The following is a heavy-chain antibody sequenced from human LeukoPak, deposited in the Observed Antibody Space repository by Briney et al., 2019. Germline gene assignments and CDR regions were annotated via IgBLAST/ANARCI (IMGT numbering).Heavy chain of an antibody. Sequence: GGSLRPSCAASGFTFSSYAMHWVRQAPGKGLEYVSAISSNGGSTYYANSVKGRFTISRDNSKNTLYLQMGSLRAEDMAVYYCARVPRQSIAVAGSFFDSWGQGSLVTVSS. D-gene: IGHD6-19*01. CDR1: GFTFSSYA. V-gene: IGHV3-64*01. CDR2: ISSNGGST. J-gene: IGHJ4*02. CDR3: ARVPRQSIAVAGSFFDS.